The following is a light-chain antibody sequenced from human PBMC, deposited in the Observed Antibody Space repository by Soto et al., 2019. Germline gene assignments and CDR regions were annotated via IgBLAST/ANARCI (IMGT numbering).Light chain of an antibody. Sequence: QAVVTQEPSLTVSPGGTVNLTCASSTGAGTSNYYPNWVQQKPGQPPRAMIYSTSAKHSWTPARFSGSLPAGKAAMRLSGLQPEAEAYYYALLHNVRAQVFGGGTKLTVL. J-gene: IGLJ3*02. V-gene: IGLV7-43*01. CDR1: TGAGTSNYY. CDR2: STS. CDR3: LLHNVRAQV.